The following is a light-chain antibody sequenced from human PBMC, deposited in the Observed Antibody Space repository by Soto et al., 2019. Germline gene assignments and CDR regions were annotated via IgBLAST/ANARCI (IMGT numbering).Light chain of an antibody. V-gene: IGLV2-14*01. CDR3: SSYTRTSAHYV. CDR1: SSDVGGHEY. J-gene: IGLJ1*01. CDR2: EVT. Sequence: QSVLTQPASLSASPGQSITISCTGSSSDVGGHEYVSWFQQKPGKAPKIVISEVTNRPSGVSTRFSGSKSGDTASLTISGLQPEDEAVYYCSSYTRTSAHYVFGGGTKVTVL.